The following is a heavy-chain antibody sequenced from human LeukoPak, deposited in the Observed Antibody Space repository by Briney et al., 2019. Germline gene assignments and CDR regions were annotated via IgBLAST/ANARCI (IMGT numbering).Heavy chain of an antibody. J-gene: IGHJ4*02. CDR3: ARDRLRYCSGGSCYCFDY. CDR1: GFTFSSYG. V-gene: IGHV3-33*01. CDR2: IWYDGSNK. D-gene: IGHD2-15*01. Sequence: PGGSLRLSCAASGFTFSSYGMHWVRQAPGKGLEWVAVIWYDGSNKYYADSVKGRFTISRDNSKNTLYLQMNSLRAEDTAVYYCARDRLRYCSGGSCYCFDYWGQGTLVTVSS.